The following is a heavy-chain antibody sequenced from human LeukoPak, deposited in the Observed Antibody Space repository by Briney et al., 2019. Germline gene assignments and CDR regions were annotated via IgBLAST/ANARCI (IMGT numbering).Heavy chain of an antibody. J-gene: IGHJ5*02. CDR3: ARAAWRRFDP. V-gene: IGHV4-59*12. CDR2: IYYSGST. Sequence: SETLSLTCTVSAGSISSYYWSWIRQPPGKGLEWIGSIYYSGSTYYNPSLKSRVTISVDTSKNQFSLKLSSVTAADTAVYYCARAAWRRFDPWGQGTLVTVSS. CDR1: AGSISSYY.